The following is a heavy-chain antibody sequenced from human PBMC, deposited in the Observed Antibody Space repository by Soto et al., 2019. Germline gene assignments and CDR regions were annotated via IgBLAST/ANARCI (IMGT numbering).Heavy chain of an antibody. CDR3: AGSGPPAGY. V-gene: IGHV1-18*01. Sequence: QVQLVQSGAEVKKPGASVKVSCKASGYTFTSYAISGVGQAPGQGLEWMGWISAYNGNTNYAQKLQGTVTMTTDSSTTTAYMELRSLRSDATAVYYCAGSGPPAGYWGQGPLVTVSS. CDR1: GYTFTSYA. J-gene: IGHJ4*02. D-gene: IGHD3-10*01. CDR2: ISAYNGNT.